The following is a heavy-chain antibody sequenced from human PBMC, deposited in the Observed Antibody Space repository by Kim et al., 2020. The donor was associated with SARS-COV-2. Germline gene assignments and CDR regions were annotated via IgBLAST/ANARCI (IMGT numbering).Heavy chain of an antibody. CDR1: GGSFSGYY. D-gene: IGHD3-22*01. Sequence: SETLSLTCAVYGGSFSGYYWSWIRQPPGKGLEWIGEINHSGSTNYNPSLKSRVTISVDTSKNQFSLKLSSVTAADTAVYYCARGRYYYDSSGLRWFDPWG. CDR3: ARGRYYYDSSGLRWFDP. CDR2: INHSGST. J-gene: IGHJ5*02. V-gene: IGHV4-34*01.